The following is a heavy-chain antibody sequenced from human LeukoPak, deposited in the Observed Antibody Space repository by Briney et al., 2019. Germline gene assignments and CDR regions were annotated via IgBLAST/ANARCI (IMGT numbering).Heavy chain of an antibody. CDR2: INPNSGGT. J-gene: IGHJ4*02. CDR1: GYTXTGYY. CDR3: ARYSGYDEPFEY. V-gene: IGHV1-2*02. D-gene: IGHD5-12*01. Sequence: ASVTVSCTASGYTXTGYYMHWVRQAPGQGLEWMGWINPNSGGTSYAQKFQGRVTMTRDTSVTTAYMELSRLRSDDTAVYYCARYSGYDEPFEYWGQGTLVTVSS.